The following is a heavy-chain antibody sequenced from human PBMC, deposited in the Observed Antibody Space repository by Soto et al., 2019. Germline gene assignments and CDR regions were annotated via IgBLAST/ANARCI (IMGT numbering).Heavy chain of an antibody. CDR2: IYYSGST. V-gene: IGHV4-59*01. Sequence: QVQLQESGPGLVRPSETLSLTCTVSGGSINSYFWSWIRQSPGKGLEWIGHIYYSGSTSYSPSLKSRVSISVDTSKNQFSLEVHSVTAADTAVYYCARAGTNMVQFDYWGRGTLVTVSS. CDR1: GGSINSYF. CDR3: ARAGTNMVQFDY. D-gene: IGHD3-10*01. J-gene: IGHJ4*02.